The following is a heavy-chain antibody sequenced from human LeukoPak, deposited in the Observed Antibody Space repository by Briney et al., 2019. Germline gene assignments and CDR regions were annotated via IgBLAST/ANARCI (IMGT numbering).Heavy chain of an antibody. D-gene: IGHD6-13*01. CDR3: AGGLAAAGPHFDY. J-gene: IGHJ4*02. CDR2: INHSGST. V-gene: IGHV4-34*01. CDR1: GGSFSGYY. Sequence: PSETLSLTCAVYGGSFSGYYWSWIRQPPGKGLEWIGEINHSGSTNYNPSLKSRVTISVDTSKNQFSLKLSSVTAADTAVYYCAGGLAAAGPHFDYWGRGTLVTVSS.